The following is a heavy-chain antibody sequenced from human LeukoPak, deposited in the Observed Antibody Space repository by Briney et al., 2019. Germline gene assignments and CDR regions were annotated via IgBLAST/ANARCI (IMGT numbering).Heavy chain of an antibody. CDR2: IRSDGSSS. J-gene: IGHJ5*02. V-gene: IGHV3-74*01. D-gene: IGHD6-13*01. Sequence: GGSLRLSCAASGFTFSRYWMHWVRQAPGKGLVWVSRIRSDGSSSSYADSVKGRFTISRDNAKNTLYLQMNSLRVEDTAVYYCASLTAAQQTNWFDPWGQGTLVTVSS. CDR1: GFTFSRYW. CDR3: ASLTAAQQTNWFDP.